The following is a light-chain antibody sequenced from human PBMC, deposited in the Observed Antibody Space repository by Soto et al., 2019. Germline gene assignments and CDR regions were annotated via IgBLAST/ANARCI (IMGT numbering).Light chain of an antibody. CDR1: NSDVGGYNY. CDR2: EVS. CDR3: SSYTSSSTYV. J-gene: IGLJ1*01. Sequence: AVLTQPASVSGSPGQSITISCTGTNSDVGGYNYVSWYQQDPGKAPKLMIYEVSSRPSGVSNRFSGSKSGNTASLTISGLQAEDEADYYCSSYTSSSTYVFGTGTKVTAL. V-gene: IGLV2-14*01.